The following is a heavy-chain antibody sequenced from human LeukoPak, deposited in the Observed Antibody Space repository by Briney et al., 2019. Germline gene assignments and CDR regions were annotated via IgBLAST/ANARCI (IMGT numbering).Heavy chain of an antibody. D-gene: IGHD3-10*01. CDR1: GFTFSSYG. Sequence: GGSLRLSCAASGFTFSSYGMHWVRQAPGKGLEWVAFIRYDGSNKYYADSVKGRFTISRDNSKNTLYLQMNSLKTEDTAVYYCTTDHITMVRGVIIPVVSIDYWGQGTLVTVSS. V-gene: IGHV3-30*02. CDR3: TTDHITMVRGVIIPVVSIDY. CDR2: IRYDGSNK. J-gene: IGHJ4*02.